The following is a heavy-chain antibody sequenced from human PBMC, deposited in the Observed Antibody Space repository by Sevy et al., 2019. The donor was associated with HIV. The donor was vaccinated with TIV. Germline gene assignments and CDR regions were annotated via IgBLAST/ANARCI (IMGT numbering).Heavy chain of an antibody. J-gene: IGHJ4*02. D-gene: IGHD6-19*01. V-gene: IGHV3-30-3*01. CDR1: GFTFSSYA. CDR2: ISYDGSNK. Sequence: GGSLRLSCAASGFTFSSYAMHWVRQAPGKGLEWVAVISYDGSNKYYADSVKGRFTIYRDTSKNTMYLQMNSLRAEDTAVYYCASDAVAGRGGYFDYWGQGTLVTVSS. CDR3: ASDAVAGRGGYFDY.